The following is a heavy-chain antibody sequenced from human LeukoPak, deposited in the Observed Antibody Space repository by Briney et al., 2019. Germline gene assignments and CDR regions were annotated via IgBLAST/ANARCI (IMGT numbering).Heavy chain of an antibody. Sequence: ASVTVSCKASGYTFTSYGISWVRQAPGQGLEWMGWISAYNGNTNYAQKLQGRVTITTDTSTSTAYMELRSLRSDDTAVYYCARALSSYAHYYYYYMDVWGKGTTVTVSS. CDR1: GYTFTSYG. CDR2: ISAYNGNT. V-gene: IGHV1-18*01. D-gene: IGHD3-16*01. J-gene: IGHJ6*03. CDR3: ARALSSYAHYYYYYMDV.